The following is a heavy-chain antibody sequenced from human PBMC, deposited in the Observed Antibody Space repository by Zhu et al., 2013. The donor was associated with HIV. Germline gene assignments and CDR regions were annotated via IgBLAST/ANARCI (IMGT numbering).Heavy chain of an antibody. D-gene: IGHD3-22*01. CDR2: IIPILGIA. CDR1: GGTFSSYT. CDR3: AAGYYYDSRALGLTFDY. Sequence: QVQLVQSGAEVKKPGSSVKVSCKASGGTFSSYTISWVRQAPGQGLEWMGRIIPILGIANYAQKFQGRVTITADKSTSTAYMELSSLRSEDTAVYYCAAGYYYDSRALGLTFDYWGQGTLVTVSS. J-gene: IGHJ4*02. V-gene: IGHV1-69*02.